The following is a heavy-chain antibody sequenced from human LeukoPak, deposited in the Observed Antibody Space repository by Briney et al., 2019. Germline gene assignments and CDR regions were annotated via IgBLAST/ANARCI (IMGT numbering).Heavy chain of an antibody. CDR3: AKREIEATYSTSGNWLDP. Sequence: SETLSLTCTVSGDSISTSSWNWIRQPPGKGLEWIGRIFGSANINYNPSLKSRVTISADTFKNQFSLQLSSVTAADTAVYYCAKREIEATYSTSGNWLDPWGQGTLVTVSS. D-gene: IGHD3-10*01. CDR2: IFGSANI. V-gene: IGHV4-59*08. CDR1: GDSISTSS. J-gene: IGHJ5*02.